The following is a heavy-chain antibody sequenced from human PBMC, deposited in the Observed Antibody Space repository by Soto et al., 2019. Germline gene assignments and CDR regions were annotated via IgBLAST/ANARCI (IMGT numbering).Heavy chain of an antibody. J-gene: IGHJ4*02. CDR1: GESFSGHI. D-gene: IGHD6-19*01. Sequence: QVQLQQSGAGLLKPSETLSLTCAVYGESFSGHIWTWIRQTPGKGLQWIGQINQSGSASYNPSLKSRVTISVHTSNSQFSLELSSVTAADTAVYYCARGLITGSHYSGGWYYFDSWGQGTQVTVSS. CDR3: ARGLITGSHYSGGWYYFDS. CDR2: INQSGSA. V-gene: IGHV4-34*01.